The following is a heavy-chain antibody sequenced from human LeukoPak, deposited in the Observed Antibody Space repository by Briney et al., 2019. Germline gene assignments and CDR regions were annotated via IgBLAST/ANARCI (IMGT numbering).Heavy chain of an antibody. J-gene: IGHJ4*02. D-gene: IGHD5-24*01. CDR3: ARGRDGSQSPIDD. Sequence: GGSLRLSCTASGFSFSGHWMHWARQLPGKGLVWVSRISPTGSTTSYADSVKGRFTVSRDNAKNTLYLQVNNLRAEDTAVYYCARGRDGSQSPIDDWGQGTLVTVSS. CDR1: GFSFSGHW. CDR2: ISPTGSTT. V-gene: IGHV3-74*01.